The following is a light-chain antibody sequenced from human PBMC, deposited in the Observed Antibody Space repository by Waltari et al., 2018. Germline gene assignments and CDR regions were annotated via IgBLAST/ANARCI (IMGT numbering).Light chain of an antibody. CDR3: CSYTDRSTMV. CDR2: EVT. Sequence: SALTQPPSASGSPGQSVSISCTGTSSDVGAYNYVSRYQQHPGKAPRLMIYEVTKRPSGVPDRFSGSKSGNTASLTVSGLQTEDEADYYCCSYTDRSTMVFGAGTKLTVL. V-gene: IGLV2-8*01. J-gene: IGLJ3*02. CDR1: SSDVGAYNY.